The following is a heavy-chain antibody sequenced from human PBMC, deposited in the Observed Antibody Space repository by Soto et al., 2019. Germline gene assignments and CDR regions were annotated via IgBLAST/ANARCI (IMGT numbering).Heavy chain of an antibody. CDR2: ISGSGGST. CDR3: VLRGDYDGFDY. V-gene: IGHV3-23*01. J-gene: IGHJ4*02. D-gene: IGHD4-17*01. CDR1: GFTFGSHA. Sequence: GGSLILSCAASGFTFGSHAMSWVRQAPGKGLEWVSAISGSGGSTYYADSVKGRFTISRDNSKNTLYLQMNSLRAEDTAVYYCVLRGDYDGFDYWGQGTLVTVSS.